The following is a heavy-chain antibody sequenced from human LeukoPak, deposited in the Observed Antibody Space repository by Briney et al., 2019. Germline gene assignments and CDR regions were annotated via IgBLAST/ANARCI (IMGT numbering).Heavy chain of an antibody. V-gene: IGHV4-34*01. D-gene: IGHD3-10*01. CDR3: AKDGTYYYGSGSYYFDY. J-gene: IGHJ4*02. CDR1: GGSFSGYY. CDR2: INHSGST. Sequence: SETLSLTCAVYGGSFSGYYWSWIRQPPGKGLEWIGEINHSGSTNYNPSLKSRVTISVDTSKNQFSLKLSSVTAADTAVYYCAKDGTYYYGSGSYYFDYWGQGTLVTVSS.